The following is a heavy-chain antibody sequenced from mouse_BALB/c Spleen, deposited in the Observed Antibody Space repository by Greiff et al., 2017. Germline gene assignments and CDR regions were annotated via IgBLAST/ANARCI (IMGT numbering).Heavy chain of an antibody. D-gene: IGHD2-1*01. CDR1: GYSFTSYW. Sequence: QVQLQQSGPQLVRPGASVKISCKASGYSFTSYWMHWVKQRPGQGLEWIGMIDPSDSETRLNQKFKDKATLTVDKSSSTAYMQLSSPTSEDSAVYYCARSTVMDYWGQGTSVTVSS. J-gene: IGHJ4*01. V-gene: IGHV1S127*01. CDR2: IDPSDSET. CDR3: ARSTVMDY.